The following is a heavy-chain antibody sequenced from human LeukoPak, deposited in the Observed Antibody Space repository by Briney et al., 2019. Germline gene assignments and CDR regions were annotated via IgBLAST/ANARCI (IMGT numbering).Heavy chain of an antibody. CDR3: ARESSSSWYGNWFDP. CDR1: GGSISSSSYY. Sequence: SETLSLTCTVSGGSISSSSYYWSWIRQPPGKGLEWIGYIYYSGSTNYNPSLKSRVTISVDTSKNQFSLKPSSVTAADTAVYYCARESSSSWYGNWFDPWGQGTLVTVSS. J-gene: IGHJ5*02. V-gene: IGHV4-61*01. CDR2: IYYSGST. D-gene: IGHD6-13*01.